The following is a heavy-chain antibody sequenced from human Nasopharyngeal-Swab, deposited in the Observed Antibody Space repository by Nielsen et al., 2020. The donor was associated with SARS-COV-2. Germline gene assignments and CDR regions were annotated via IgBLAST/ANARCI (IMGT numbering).Heavy chain of an antibody. CDR3: AKLILYCSGGSCSFDY. Sequence: RGSLRLSCAASGFTFSSYGMHWVRQAPGKGLEWVAVISYDGSNKYYADSVTGRFTISRDNSKNTLYLQMNSLRAEDTAVYYCAKLILYCSGGSCSFDYWGQGTLVTVSS. J-gene: IGHJ4*02. CDR2: ISYDGSNK. V-gene: IGHV3-30*18. CDR1: GFTFSSYG. D-gene: IGHD2-15*01.